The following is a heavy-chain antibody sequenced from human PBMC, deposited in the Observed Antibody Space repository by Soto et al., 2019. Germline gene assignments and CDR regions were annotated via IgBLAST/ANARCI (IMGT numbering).Heavy chain of an antibody. CDR2: INSDGSST. J-gene: IGHJ5*02. Sequence: EVQLMESGGGLVQPGGSLRLSCAASGFTFTSYWMHWVRQAPGTGLVWVSRINSDGSSTVYVDSVKGRFTISRDKAKNTLYLQMNSLRAEDTAVYYCTRSITGYSYADTWGQGTLVTVSS. CDR1: GFTFTSYW. D-gene: IGHD5-18*01. V-gene: IGHV3-74*01. CDR3: TRSITGYSYADT.